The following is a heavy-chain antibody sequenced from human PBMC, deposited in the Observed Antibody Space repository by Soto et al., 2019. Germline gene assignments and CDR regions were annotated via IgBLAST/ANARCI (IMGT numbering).Heavy chain of an antibody. V-gene: IGHV3-23*01. D-gene: IGHD6-25*01. Sequence: EVQLLESGGGLVQPGRSLRLSCAASGFTFSSYAMSWVRQAPGKGLEWVSAISGSGGTTYYADSVKGRFTISRDNSKNTLFMQMSILRAEDTAVYYCAKFFVETGGSSGWPWAFHYWGQGTLVTVSS. CDR2: ISGSGGTT. CDR3: AKFFVETGGSSGWPWAFHY. CDR1: GFTFSSYA. J-gene: IGHJ4*02.